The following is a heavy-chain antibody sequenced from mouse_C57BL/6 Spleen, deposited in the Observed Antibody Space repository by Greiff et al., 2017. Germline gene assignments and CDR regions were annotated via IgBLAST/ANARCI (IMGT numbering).Heavy chain of an antibody. CDR2: LDPETGGT. J-gene: IGHJ4*01. V-gene: IGHV1-15*01. Sequence: QVQLQQSGAELVRPGASVTLSCKASGYTFTDYEMHWVKQTPVHGLEWIGALDPETGGTAYNQKFKGKAILTADKSSSTAYMELRRLTSEDSAVYYCTRVTWGYDGWYYSMDYWGQGTSVTVSS. CDR3: TRVTWGYDGWYYSMDY. CDR1: GYTFTDYE. D-gene: IGHD2-2*01.